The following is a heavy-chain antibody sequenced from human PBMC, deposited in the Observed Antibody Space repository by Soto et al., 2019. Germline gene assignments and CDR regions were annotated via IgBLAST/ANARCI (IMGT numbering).Heavy chain of an antibody. CDR1: GFTYTDFA. Sequence: VQLVESGGGEVQPGRSLRLSCAASGFTYTDFALHWLRQAPGKGLEWVAIISYDGSDKYYADSVKGRFAISRDNPKNTLYLEMNSLSPEDTAVYFCARRAWDSYYAIDVWGQGTTVTVFS. D-gene: IGHD3-22*01. J-gene: IGHJ6*02. V-gene: IGHV3-30*09. CDR3: ARRAWDSYYAIDV. CDR2: ISYDGSDK.